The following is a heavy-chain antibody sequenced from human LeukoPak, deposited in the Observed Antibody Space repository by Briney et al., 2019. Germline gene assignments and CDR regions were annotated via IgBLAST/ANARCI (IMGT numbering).Heavy chain of an antibody. CDR2: INHSGST. CDR1: GGSFSGYY. D-gene: IGHD3-9*01. V-gene: IGHV4-34*01. CDR3: AGATYYDISTGYSAFDY. Sequence: SETLSLTCAVYGGSFSGYYWSWIRQPPGKGLEWIGEINHSGSTNYNLSLKSRVTISVDTSKNQFSLKLSSVTAADTAVYYCAGATYYDISTGYSAFDYWGQGTLVTVSS. J-gene: IGHJ4*02.